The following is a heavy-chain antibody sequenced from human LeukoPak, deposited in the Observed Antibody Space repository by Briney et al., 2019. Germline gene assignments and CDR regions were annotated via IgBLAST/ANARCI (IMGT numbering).Heavy chain of an antibody. J-gene: IGHJ4*02. D-gene: IGHD2-2*01. CDR1: GFTFNNYC. V-gene: IGHV3-30*18. CDR3: AKDMDCSSINCHSTNYFDY. Sequence: GRSLRLSCVASGFTFNNYCMHWVRQAPGKGLEWVAVISYDGSNEYYGDSVKGRFTISRENSENTLYLQMNSLGAEDTAVYYCAKDMDCSSINCHSTNYFDYWGQGTPVTVSS. CDR2: ISYDGSNE.